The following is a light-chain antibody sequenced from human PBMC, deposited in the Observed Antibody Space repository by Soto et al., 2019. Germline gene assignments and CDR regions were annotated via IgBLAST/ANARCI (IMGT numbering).Light chain of an antibody. CDR3: FSATTNSNLV. J-gene: IGLJ3*02. CDR2: EVS. Sequence: QSALTQPASVSGSPGQSITISCTGTSSDVGGYNYVSWYQQHPAKAPKLMIYEVSNRPSGVSHRFSGSKSGNTASLTISGLPAEDDADYYCFSATTNSNLVFGGGTKLTVL. CDR1: SSDVGGYNY. V-gene: IGLV2-14*01.